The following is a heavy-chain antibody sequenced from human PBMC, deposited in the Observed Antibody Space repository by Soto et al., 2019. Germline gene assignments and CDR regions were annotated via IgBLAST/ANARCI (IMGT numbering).Heavy chain of an antibody. Sequence: SETLSLTXAVYGGSFSGYYWSWIRQPPGKGLEWIGEINHSGSTNYNPSLKSRVTISVDTSKNQFSLKLSSVTAADTAVYYCARGGVVGAISHWGQGTLVTVST. D-gene: IGHD1-26*01. J-gene: IGHJ4*02. CDR1: GGSFSGYY. CDR2: INHSGST. V-gene: IGHV4-34*01. CDR3: ARGGVVGAISH.